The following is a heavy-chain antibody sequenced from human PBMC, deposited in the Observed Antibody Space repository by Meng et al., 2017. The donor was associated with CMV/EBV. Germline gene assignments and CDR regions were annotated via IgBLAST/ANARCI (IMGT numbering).Heavy chain of an antibody. D-gene: IGHD3-10*01. CDR3: ARWSGSGGKADY. Sequence: SCAASGFTFSSYSMNWVRQAPGKGLEWVSSISSSSSYIYYADSVKGRFTISRDNAKNSLYLQMNSLRAEDTAVYYCARWSGSGGKADYWGQGTLVTVSS. CDR1: GFTFSSYS. J-gene: IGHJ4*02. V-gene: IGHV3-21*01. CDR2: ISSSSSYI.